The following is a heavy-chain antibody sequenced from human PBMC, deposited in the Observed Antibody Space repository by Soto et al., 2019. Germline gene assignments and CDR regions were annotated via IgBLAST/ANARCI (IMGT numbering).Heavy chain of an antibody. D-gene: IGHD3-16*01. CDR2: ISGSSGNA. CDR1: GYTFTKYG. J-gene: IGHJ4*02. CDR3: AREMAGLGGEYDY. Sequence: QVQLVQSGAEVKNPGASVKVSCKTSGYTFTKYGVGWVRQAPGQGLEWMGWISGSSGNANYAEKVQGRITLTTDTSPSTAYTELRSLRSDDTAVYYCAREMAGLGGEYDYWGQGTLVTVSS. V-gene: IGHV1-18*01.